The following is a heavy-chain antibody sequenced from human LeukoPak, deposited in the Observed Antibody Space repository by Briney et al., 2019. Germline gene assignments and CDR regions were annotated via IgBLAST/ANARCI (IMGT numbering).Heavy chain of an antibody. Sequence: PGGSLRLSCAASGFTFSRNWMYWVRQAPGKGLEWASGISASSDYTYYADSVKGRFTISRDNAKNSLYLQMNRLRAEDTAVYYCASSYDSSGYYRDPSEGSAFDIWGQGTMVTVSS. D-gene: IGHD3-22*01. CDR2: ISASSDYT. CDR1: GFTFSRNW. V-gene: IGHV3-21*04. CDR3: ASSYDSSGYYRDPSEGSAFDI. J-gene: IGHJ3*02.